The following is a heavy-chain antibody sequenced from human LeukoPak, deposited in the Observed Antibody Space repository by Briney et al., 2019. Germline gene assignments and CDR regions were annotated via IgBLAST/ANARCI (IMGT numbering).Heavy chain of an antibody. CDR2: ISSNGGST. J-gene: IGHJ6*03. CDR3: ARDDRAAGDYYMDV. Sequence: GGSLSLSCAASGFTFSTYAMHWVRQAPGKGLEYVSTISSNGGSTYYANSAKGRFTISRDNSKNTLYPQLASLRAEDMAVYYCARDDRAAGDYYMDVWGKGTTVTVSS. CDR1: GFTFSTYA. D-gene: IGHD6-19*01. V-gene: IGHV3-64*01.